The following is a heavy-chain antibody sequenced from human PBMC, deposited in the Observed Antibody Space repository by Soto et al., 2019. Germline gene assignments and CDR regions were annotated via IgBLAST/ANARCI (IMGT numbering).Heavy chain of an antibody. V-gene: IGHV3-48*01. Sequence: EVQLVESGGGLVQPGGSLRLSCAASGFTFSSYSMNWVRQAPGKGLEWVSYISSSSSTIYYADSVKGRFTISRDNAKDSLYLQMNSLRAEDTAVYYWARERGTVFGVVISHFDYWGQGTLVTVSS. CDR1: GFTFSSYS. CDR3: ARERGTVFGVVISHFDY. J-gene: IGHJ4*02. CDR2: ISSSSSTI. D-gene: IGHD3-3*01.